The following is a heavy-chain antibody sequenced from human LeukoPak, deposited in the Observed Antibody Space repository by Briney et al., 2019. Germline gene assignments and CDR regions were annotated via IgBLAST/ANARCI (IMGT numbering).Heavy chain of an antibody. CDR2: IHYSGRT. CDR1: GGSISSNY. Sequence: SETLSLTCIVSGGSISSNYWSWVRQPPGKGLEWIGYIHYSGRTNYNPSLKSRVTISVDTSKNQFSLKLSSVTAADTAVYYCATEVAPSDHYYYYGVDVWGQGTTVTVSS. J-gene: IGHJ6*02. CDR3: ATEVAPSDHYYYYGVDV. V-gene: IGHV4-59*01. D-gene: IGHD5-12*01.